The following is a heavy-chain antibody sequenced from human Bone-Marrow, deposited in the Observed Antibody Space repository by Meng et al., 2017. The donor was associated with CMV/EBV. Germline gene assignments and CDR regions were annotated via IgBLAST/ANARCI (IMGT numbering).Heavy chain of an antibody. J-gene: IGHJ4*02. D-gene: IGHD6-13*01. Sequence: GESLKISCAASGFTFSNAWMSWVRQAPGKGLEWVGRIKSKTDGGTTDYAAPVKGRFTISRDDSKNTLYLQMNSLKTEDTAVYYCTTDQRIAAARGFDYWGQGTLVTVSS. CDR2: IKSKTDGGTT. CDR3: TTDQRIAAARGFDY. V-gene: IGHV3-15*01. CDR1: GFTFSNAW.